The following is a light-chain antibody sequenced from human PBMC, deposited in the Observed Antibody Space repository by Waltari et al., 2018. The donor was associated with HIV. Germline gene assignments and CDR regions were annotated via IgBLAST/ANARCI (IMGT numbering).Light chain of an antibody. Sequence: DIQLTQSPSFLSASVGARVTITCRASQGISSYLAWYQQKPGKAPNLLIYSASTVQNGVPLRFSGSGSGTEFTLTISDLQPEDFATYYCQQLNTYPPFFGGGTKVDIK. J-gene: IGKJ4*01. V-gene: IGKV1-9*01. CDR2: SAS. CDR1: QGISSY. CDR3: QQLNTYPPF.